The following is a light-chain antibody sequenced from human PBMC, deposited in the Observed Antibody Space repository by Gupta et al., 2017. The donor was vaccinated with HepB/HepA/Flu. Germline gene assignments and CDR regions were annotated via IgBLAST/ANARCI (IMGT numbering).Light chain of an antibody. J-gene: IGKJ1*01. CDR2: GAS. V-gene: IGKV3-15*01. CDR1: PSASSN. CDR3: QQYNNWPSWT. Sequence: EIVITQSPATLSVSPGERASRSCMSSPSASSNLALYQQKPGQVPRLLIYGASTRATGIPARFSCSGSGTEFTLTISSRQLEDFAVYYCQQYNNWPSWTFGQGTKVEIK.